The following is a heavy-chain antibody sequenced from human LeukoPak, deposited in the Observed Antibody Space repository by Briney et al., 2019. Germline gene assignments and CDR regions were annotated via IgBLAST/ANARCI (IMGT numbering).Heavy chain of an antibody. D-gene: IGHD2-2*01. J-gene: IGHJ3*02. CDR3: ARPGRYCSSTSCFKDAFDI. CDR1: GYSISSGYY. CDR2: IYHSGST. Sequence: SETLSLTCAVSGYSISSGYYWGWIRQPPGKGLEWIGSIYHSGSTYYNPSLKSRVTISVDTSKNRFSLKLSSVTAADTAVYYCARPGRYCSSTSCFKDAFDIWGQGTMVTVSS. V-gene: IGHV4-38-2*01.